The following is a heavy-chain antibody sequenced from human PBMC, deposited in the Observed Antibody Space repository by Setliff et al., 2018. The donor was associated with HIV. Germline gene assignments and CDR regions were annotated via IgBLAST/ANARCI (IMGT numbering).Heavy chain of an antibody. CDR2: IYYSGST. D-gene: IGHD4-17*01. V-gene: IGHV4-61*01. Sequence: SETLSLTCSVSGGSVVSGSYYWSWIRQSPWKGLEWLGYIYYSGSTTYNPSLRSRVTISIDTSKNQFSLNLRSVTAADTAVYYCARDPPGYGDSKDYWGQGKLVTVSS. CDR3: ARDPPGYGDSKDY. J-gene: IGHJ4*02. CDR1: GGSVVSGSYY.